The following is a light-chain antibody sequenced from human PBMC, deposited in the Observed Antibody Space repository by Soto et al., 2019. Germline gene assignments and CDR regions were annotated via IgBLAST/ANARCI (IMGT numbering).Light chain of an antibody. CDR1: SSNIGSNY. CDR2: RNN. V-gene: IGLV1-47*01. J-gene: IGLJ2*01. Sequence: QSVLTQPPSASGTPGQRVTISCSGSSSNIGSNYVYWYQQLPGTDPKLLIYRNNQRPSWVPDRFSGSKSGTSASLAISGLRSEEEADYYCAARDDSLSVVFGGGTKLTVL. CDR3: AARDDSLSVV.